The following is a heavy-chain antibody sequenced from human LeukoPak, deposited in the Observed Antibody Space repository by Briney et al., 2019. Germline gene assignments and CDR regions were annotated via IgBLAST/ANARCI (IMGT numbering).Heavy chain of an antibody. Sequence: SETLSLTCTVSGGSISGYYWSWIRQPPGKGLEWIGYIYYGGSTNYNPSLKSRVTISVDTSKNQFSLKLSSVTAADTAVYYCARGKVAVPLPCDYWGQGTLVTVSS. CDR1: GGSISGYY. V-gene: IGHV4-59*01. J-gene: IGHJ4*02. CDR2: IYYGGST. CDR3: ARGKVAVPLPCDY. D-gene: IGHD6-19*01.